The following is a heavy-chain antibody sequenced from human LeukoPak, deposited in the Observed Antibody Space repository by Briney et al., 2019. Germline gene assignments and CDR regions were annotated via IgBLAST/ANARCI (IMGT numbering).Heavy chain of an antibody. CDR1: GFTFSSYW. D-gene: IGHD6-19*01. CDR2: IKQDGSEK. V-gene: IGHV3-7*01. J-gene: IGHJ6*03. Sequence: GGSLRLSCAASGFTFSSYWMSWVRQAPGKGLEWVANIKQDGSEKYYVDSVKGRFTISRDNAKNSLYLQMNSLRAEDTAVYYCARDHRGSGWLYYYYYYYMDVWGKGTTVTVSS. CDR3: ARDHRGSGWLYYYYYYYMDV.